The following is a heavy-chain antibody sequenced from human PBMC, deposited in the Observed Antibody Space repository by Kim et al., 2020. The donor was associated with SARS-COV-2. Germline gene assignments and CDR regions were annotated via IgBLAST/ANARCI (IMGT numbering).Heavy chain of an antibody. V-gene: IGHV4-39*01. J-gene: IGHJ5*02. CDR1: GGSISSSSYY. D-gene: IGHD4-17*01. Sequence: SETLSLTCTVSGGSISSSSYYWGWIRQPPGKGLEWIGSIYYSGSTYYNPSLKSRVTISVDTSKNQFSLKLSSVTAADTAVYYCARQGSTVTGFFFDPWGQGTLVTVSS. CDR3: ARQGSTVTGFFFDP. CDR2: IYYSGST.